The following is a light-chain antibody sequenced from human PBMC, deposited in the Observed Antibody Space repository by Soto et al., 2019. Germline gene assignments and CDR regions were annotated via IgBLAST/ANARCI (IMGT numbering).Light chain of an antibody. Sequence: IQLTQSPSSLSASVGDRVTVTCRASQSIGGFLNWYQQKLGKAPKLLIYAASSLQSGVPSRFSGSGSGTEFTLTISRLQSEDFAVYYCQKYNNWPRITFGQGTRLEIK. CDR2: AAS. J-gene: IGKJ5*01. CDR3: QKYNNWPRIT. V-gene: IGKV1-39*02. CDR1: QSIGGF.